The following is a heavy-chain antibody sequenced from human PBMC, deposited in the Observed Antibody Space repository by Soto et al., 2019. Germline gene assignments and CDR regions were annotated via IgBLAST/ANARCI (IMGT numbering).Heavy chain of an antibody. CDR2: ISYSGRA. V-gene: IGHV4-30-4*01. CDR1: GGSISSGNYY. Sequence: QVQLQESGPGLVKPSQTLSLTCTVSGGSISSGNYYWSWIRQPPGKGLEWIGFISYSGRAYYNPPLKSRVTISVDPPKNQFSLNLRFVTAADTAVYYCATMGTPATGLYYFDYWGQGTLVTVSS. CDR3: ATMGTPATGLYYFDY. J-gene: IGHJ4*02. D-gene: IGHD2-15*01.